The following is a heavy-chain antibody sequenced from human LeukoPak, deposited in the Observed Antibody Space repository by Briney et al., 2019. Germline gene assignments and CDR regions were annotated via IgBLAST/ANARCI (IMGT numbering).Heavy chain of an antibody. CDR1: GFTFSSYA. CDR2: ITGSGGST. Sequence: PGGSLRLSCAASGFTFSSYAMSWVRQAPGKGLEWVSAITGSGGSTYYADSVKGRFTISRDNSKKALYLQMNSLRAEDTALYYCASPKTPGGDAFDIWGQGTVVTVSS. CDR3: ASPKTPGGDAFDI. D-gene: IGHD3-10*01. V-gene: IGHV3-23*01. J-gene: IGHJ3*02.